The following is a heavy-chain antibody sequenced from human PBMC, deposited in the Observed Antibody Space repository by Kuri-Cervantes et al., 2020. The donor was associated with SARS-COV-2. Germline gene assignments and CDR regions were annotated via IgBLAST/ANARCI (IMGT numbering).Heavy chain of an antibody. Sequence: GESLKISCTVSGFTIYNYAMMWVRQAPGKGLEWVSVISGSGGRTNYAASVDGRFTISRDDSKNTLHLQMDSLTAEDTAVYYCAREGRDNYPLDLWGQGTLVT. D-gene: IGHD1-1*01. V-gene: IGHV3-23*01. CDR3: AREGRDNYPLDL. CDR2: ISGSGGRT. J-gene: IGHJ5*02. CDR1: GFTIYNYA.